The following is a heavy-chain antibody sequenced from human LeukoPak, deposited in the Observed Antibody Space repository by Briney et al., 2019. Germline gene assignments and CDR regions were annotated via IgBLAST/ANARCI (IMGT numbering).Heavy chain of an antibody. CDR1: GFTFSSYG. D-gene: IGHD1-1*01. CDR3: ARDPRDPNWNDVNYFDY. V-gene: IGHV3-33*01. CDR2: IWYDGSNK. J-gene: IGHJ4*02. Sequence: PGGSLRLSCAASGFTFSSYGMHWVRQAPGKGLEWVAVIWYDGSNKYYADSVKGRFTISRDNSKNTLYLQMNSLRAEDTAVYYCARDPRDPNWNDVNYFDYWGQGTLVTVSS.